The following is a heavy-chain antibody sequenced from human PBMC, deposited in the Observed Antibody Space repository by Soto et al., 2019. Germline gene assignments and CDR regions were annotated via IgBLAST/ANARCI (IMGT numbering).Heavy chain of an antibody. Sequence: EVQLLESGGGLVQPGGSLRLSCSTSGFTFSTYAMNWVRQAPGKGLEWVSALSGSGGTTYYADSVRGRFTISRDNSKNTLFLHMNSLRDEDTALYYCAKQRAGYGSGSDTYFFDFWGQGTLVTVA. CDR1: GFTFSTYA. CDR2: LSGSGGTT. D-gene: IGHD3-10*01. V-gene: IGHV3-23*01. J-gene: IGHJ4*02. CDR3: AKQRAGYGSGSDTYFFDF.